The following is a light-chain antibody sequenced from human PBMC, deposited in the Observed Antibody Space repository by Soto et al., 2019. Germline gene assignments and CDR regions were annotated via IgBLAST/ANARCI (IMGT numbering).Light chain of an antibody. CDR2: GAS. J-gene: IGKJ4*01. V-gene: IGKV3-15*01. CDR3: QQYSNWPLT. CDR1: LSVSSD. Sequence: EIVMTQSPATLSVSPGERATFSCRASLSVSSDLAWYQQNPGQAPRLLIYGASTRATGIPARFSGSGSGTESTLTISSLQSEDFAVYYCQQYSNWPLTFGGGTKVDIK.